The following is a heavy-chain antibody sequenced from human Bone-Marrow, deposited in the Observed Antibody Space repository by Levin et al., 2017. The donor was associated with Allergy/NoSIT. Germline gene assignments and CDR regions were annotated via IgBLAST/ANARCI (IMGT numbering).Heavy chain of an antibody. CDR2: ISYDGSNK. J-gene: IGHJ4*02. CDR3: AKTSEGSRTVEYYFDY. D-gene: IGHD3-10*01. V-gene: IGHV3-30*18. Sequence: GGSLRLSCAASGFTFSSYGMHWVRQAPGKGLEWVAVISYDGSNKYYADSVKGRFTISRDNSKNTLYLQMNSLRAEDTAVYYCAKTSEGSRTVEYYFDYWGQGTLVTVSS. CDR1: GFTFSSYG.